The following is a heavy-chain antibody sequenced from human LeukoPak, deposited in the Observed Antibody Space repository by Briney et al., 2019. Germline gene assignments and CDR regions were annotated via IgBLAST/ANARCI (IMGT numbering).Heavy chain of an antibody. D-gene: IGHD7-27*01. Sequence: GESLKISCKGSGYCFTSYWIGWVRPMPGKGLEWMGIIYPGDSDTRYSPSFQGQVTISADKSISTAYLQWSSLKASGTAMYYCATHTVGDGDYYYIYYMDVWGKGTTVTVSS. CDR2: IYPGDSDT. CDR3: ATHTVGDGDYYYIYYMDV. V-gene: IGHV5-51*01. CDR1: GYCFTSYW. J-gene: IGHJ6*03.